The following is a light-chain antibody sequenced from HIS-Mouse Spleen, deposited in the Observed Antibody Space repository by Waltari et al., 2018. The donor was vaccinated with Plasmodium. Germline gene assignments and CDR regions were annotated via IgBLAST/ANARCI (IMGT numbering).Light chain of an antibody. J-gene: IGLJ1*01. CDR3: CSYAGSSTYV. V-gene: IGLV2-23*01. Sequence: QSALTQPASVSGSPGQSITISCTGTSSAVGSYYLVSWYQQHPGKAPKLMIYEGSKRPSGSSTLFSGSTSGNTATLTISGLQAEDEADYYCCSYAGSSTYVFGTGTKVTVL. CDR1: SSAVGSYYL. CDR2: EGS.